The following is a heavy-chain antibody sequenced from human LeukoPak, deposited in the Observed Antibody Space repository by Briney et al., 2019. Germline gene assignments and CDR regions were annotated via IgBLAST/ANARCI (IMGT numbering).Heavy chain of an antibody. CDR3: ARVYDYVWGSYPRTTIDY. CDR1: GDSVSRTNIA. V-gene: IGHV6-1*01. Sequence: SQTLSLTCAISGDSVSRTNIAWNWIRQSPSRGLEWLGRTYYRSKWYNDYAVPVQSRIIINPDTSKNQFSLKLSSVTAADTAVYYCARVYDYVWGSYPRTTIDYWGQGTLVTVSS. CDR2: TYYRSKWYN. J-gene: IGHJ4*02. D-gene: IGHD3-16*02.